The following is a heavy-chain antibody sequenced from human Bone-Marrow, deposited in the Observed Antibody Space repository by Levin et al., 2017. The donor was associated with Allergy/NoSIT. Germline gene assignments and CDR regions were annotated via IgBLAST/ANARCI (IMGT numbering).Heavy chain of an antibody. CDR1: GYTFTAYD. V-gene: IGHV1-8*01. D-gene: IGHD3-16*01. Sequence: ASVKVSCKASGYTFTAYDINWVRQATGQGLEVLGWMNPNSGSTGYALKFQGRVTMTRDTYTKTAYIELRSLRSEDTAVYYCARRNTYDYARNYENFFFDSWGQGSLVTVSS. CDR2: MNPNSGST. CDR3: ARRNTYDYARNYENFFFDS. J-gene: IGHJ4*02.